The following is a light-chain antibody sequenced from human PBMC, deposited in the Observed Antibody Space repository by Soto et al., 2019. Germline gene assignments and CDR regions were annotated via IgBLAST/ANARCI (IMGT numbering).Light chain of an antibody. CDR3: CSYAGSSIVV. Sequence: QSALTQPASVSGSPGQSITISCTGTSSDVGSYNLVSWYHQHPGKAPKLMIYEGSKRPSGVSNRFSGSKSGNTASLTISGLQAEDEADYYCCSYAGSSIVVFGGGTKVTVL. CDR2: EGS. J-gene: IGLJ2*01. CDR1: SSDVGSYNL. V-gene: IGLV2-23*01.